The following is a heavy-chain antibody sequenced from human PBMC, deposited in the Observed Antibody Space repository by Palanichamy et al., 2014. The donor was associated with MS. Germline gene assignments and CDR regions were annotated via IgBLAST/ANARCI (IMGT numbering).Heavy chain of an antibody. CDR3: AKDQSAVGPLWSTSFDM. D-gene: IGHD1-26*01. J-gene: IGHJ3*02. V-gene: IGHV3-9*01. CDR2: ISWNSGNI. Sequence: EVKLVESGEGLVQPGRSLRLSCTASGFTFRDYAMHWVRQTPGKGLEWVSGISWNSGNIEYADSVKGRFTISRDNAKYSLYLQMNNLSAEDTALYYCAKDQSAVGPLWSTSFDMWGQGALITVSS. CDR1: GFTFRDYA.